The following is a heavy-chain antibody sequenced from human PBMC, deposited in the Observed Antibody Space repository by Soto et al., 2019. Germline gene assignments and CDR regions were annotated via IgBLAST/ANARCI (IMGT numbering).Heavy chain of an antibody. CDR1: GFTFSSYG. J-gene: IGHJ4*02. CDR3: AKVACGGDCYGEFDY. Sequence: PGGSLRLSCAASGFTFSSYGMHWVRQAPGKGLEWVAVISYDGSNKYYADPVKGRFTISRDNSKNTLYLQMNSLRAEDTAVYYCAKVACGGDCYGEFDYWGQGTLVTVSS. D-gene: IGHD2-21*02. CDR2: ISYDGSNK. V-gene: IGHV3-30*18.